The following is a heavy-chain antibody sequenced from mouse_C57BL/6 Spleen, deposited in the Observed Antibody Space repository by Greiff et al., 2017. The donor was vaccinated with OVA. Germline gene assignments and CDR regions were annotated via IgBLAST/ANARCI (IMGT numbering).Heavy chain of an antibody. CDR2: IYPGSGST. V-gene: IGHV1-55*01. Sequence: VQLQQPGAELVKPGASVKMSCKASGYTFTSYWITWVKQRPGQGLEWIGDIYPGSGSTNYNEKFKSKATLTVDTSSSTAYMQLSSLTSEDSAVYYCARGGDGYDGFAYWGQGTLVTVSA. J-gene: IGHJ3*01. CDR1: GYTFTSYW. D-gene: IGHD2-2*01. CDR3: ARGGDGYDGFAY.